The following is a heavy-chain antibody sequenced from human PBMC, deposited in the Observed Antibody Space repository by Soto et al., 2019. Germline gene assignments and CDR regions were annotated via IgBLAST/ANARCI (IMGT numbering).Heavy chain of an antibody. D-gene: IGHD6-19*01. CDR3: AKGPSSVAGKY. J-gene: IGHJ4*02. CDR2: FSGSAGTT. CDR1: GFTFSIYT. V-gene: IGHV3-23*01. Sequence: GGSLRLSCAASGFTFSIYTMTWVRQAPGKGLEWVSSFSGSAGTTYYADSVKGRFTISRDNSKNTLFLQMNSLRAEDTAIYYCAKGPSSVAGKYWGQGTLVTVSS.